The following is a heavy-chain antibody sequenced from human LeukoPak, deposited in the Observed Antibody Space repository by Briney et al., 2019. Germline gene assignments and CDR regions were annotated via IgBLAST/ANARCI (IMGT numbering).Heavy chain of an antibody. CDR2: INPSGGST. J-gene: IGHJ4*02. CDR1: GYTFTGYY. D-gene: IGHD5-18*01. V-gene: IGHV1-46*01. CDR3: ARSDDTAMEGPDFDY. Sequence: ASVKVSCKASGYTFTGYYMHWVRQAPGQGLEWMGIINPSGGSTSYALKFQGRVTMTRDTSTSTVYMELSSLRSEDTAVYYCARSDDTAMEGPDFDYWGQGTLVTVSS.